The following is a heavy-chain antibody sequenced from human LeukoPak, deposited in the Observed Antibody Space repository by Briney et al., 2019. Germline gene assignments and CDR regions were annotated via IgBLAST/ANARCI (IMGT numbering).Heavy chain of an antibody. CDR2: ISSSSSYI. Sequence: GGSLRLSCAASGFTVSSNEMSWVRQAPGKGLEWVSSISSSSSYIYYADSVKGRFTISRDNAKNSLYLQMNSLRAEDTAVYYCARVGYSYGLDYWGQGTLVTVSS. D-gene: IGHD5-18*01. V-gene: IGHV3-21*01. J-gene: IGHJ4*02. CDR3: ARVGYSYGLDY. CDR1: GFTVSSNE.